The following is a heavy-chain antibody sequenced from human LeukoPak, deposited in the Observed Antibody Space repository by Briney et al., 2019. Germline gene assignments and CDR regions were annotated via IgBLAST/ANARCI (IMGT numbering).Heavy chain of an antibody. Sequence: PGGSLRLSCAASGFTFSSYWMSWVRQAPGKGLEWVANIKQDGSDKYYVDSVRGRFTISRDNAKNSLYLQMNSLRAEDTALYYCAKDPLPSGIAVAGTLDWGQGTLVTVSS. CDR1: GFTFSSYW. J-gene: IGHJ4*02. CDR2: IKQDGSDK. D-gene: IGHD6-19*01. CDR3: AKDPLPSGIAVAGTLD. V-gene: IGHV3-7*03.